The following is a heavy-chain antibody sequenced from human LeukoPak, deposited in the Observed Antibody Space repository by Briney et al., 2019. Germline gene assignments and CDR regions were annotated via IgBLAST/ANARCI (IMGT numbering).Heavy chain of an antibody. V-gene: IGHV3-30*18. J-gene: IGHJ4*02. Sequence: SGGSLRLSCAASGFTFSSYDMHWVRQAPGKGLEWVAVISYDGSNKYYADSVKGRFTISRDNSKNTLYLQMNSLRAEDTAVYYCAKDRSSSSLDYWGQGTLVTVSS. CDR1: GFTFSSYD. CDR3: AKDRSSSSLDY. D-gene: IGHD6-6*01. CDR2: ISYDGSNK.